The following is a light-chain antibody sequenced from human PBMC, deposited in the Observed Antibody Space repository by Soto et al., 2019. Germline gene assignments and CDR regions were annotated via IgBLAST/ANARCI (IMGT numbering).Light chain of an antibody. CDR1: QRMSGW. V-gene: IGKV1-5*01. CDR2: AAS. J-gene: IGKJ1*01. Sequence: DIQMTQSPSTLSASVGDTVTITCRASQRMSGWLAWHQQKPGKAPKLLIYAASTLQSGVPSRFSGNRSGTEFTLTISSLQPDDFATYYCQQYNSYSWTFGQGTKVDI. CDR3: QQYNSYSWT.